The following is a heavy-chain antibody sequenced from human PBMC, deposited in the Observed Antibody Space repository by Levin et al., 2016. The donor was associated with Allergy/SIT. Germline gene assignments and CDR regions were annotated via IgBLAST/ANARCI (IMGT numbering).Heavy chain of an antibody. CDR3: ARWGYQLLFKAEYFQH. D-gene: IGHD2-2*01. CDR2: ISAYNGNT. Sequence: WVRQAPGQGLEWMGWISAYNGNTNYAQKLQGRVTMTTDTSTSTAYMELRSLRSDDTAVYYCARWGYQLLFKAEYFQHWGQGTLVTVSS. V-gene: IGHV1-18*01. J-gene: IGHJ1*01.